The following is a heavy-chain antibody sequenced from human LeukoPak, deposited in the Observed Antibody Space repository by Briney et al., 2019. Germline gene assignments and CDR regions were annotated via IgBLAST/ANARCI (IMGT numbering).Heavy chain of an antibody. CDR2: ISGYNGKT. V-gene: IGHV1-18*01. J-gene: IGHJ4*02. Sequence: APVKVSCKASGYTFTTYGITWVRQAPGQGLEWMGWISGYNGKTNYAQKSQGRVTMTTDTSTNTAYMELRSLRSDDTAVYYCARQYRFNYFDYWGQGSLVTVSS. CDR1: GYTFTTYG. D-gene: IGHD5-18*01. CDR3: ARQYRFNYFDY.